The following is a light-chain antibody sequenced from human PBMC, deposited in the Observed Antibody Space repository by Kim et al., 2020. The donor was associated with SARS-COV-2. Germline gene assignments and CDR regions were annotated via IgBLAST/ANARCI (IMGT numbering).Light chain of an antibody. J-gene: IGKJ3*01. V-gene: IGKV2-28*01. CDR2: LAS. CDR3: MQALHGKA. Sequence: VMSQSPLFLSVTPGEPASISCRSSQSLLHSNGHNYLDWYVQKPGQSPQLLIYLASNRASGVPDRFSGSGSGTDFTLKISRVEAEDVGVYYCMQALHGKAFGPGTKVDI. CDR1: QSLLHSNGHNY.